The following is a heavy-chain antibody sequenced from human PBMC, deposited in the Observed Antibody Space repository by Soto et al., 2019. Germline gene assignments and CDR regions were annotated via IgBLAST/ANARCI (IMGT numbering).Heavy chain of an antibody. CDR1: GFTVSTNY. CDR3: AKYRPHSSGWSPHRYYFDY. Sequence: PVGSLSLSCAASGFTVSTNYMSWVRQAPGKGLEWVSGIYSGDSTSYADSVKGRFTISRDNSKNTLYLQMNSLRAEDTAVYYCAKYRPHSSGWSPHRYYFDYWGQGTLVTVSS. D-gene: IGHD6-19*01. V-gene: IGHV3-53*01. J-gene: IGHJ4*02. CDR2: IYSGDST.